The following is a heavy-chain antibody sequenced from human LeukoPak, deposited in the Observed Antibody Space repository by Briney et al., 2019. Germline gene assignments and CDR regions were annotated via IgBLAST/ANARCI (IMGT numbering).Heavy chain of an antibody. Sequence: SVTVSCKASGGTFSNYAIGWVRQAPGQGLEWMGGIIPIFGTANYPQKFQGRVTITADESTSTAYMELSSLRSEDTAVYYCARSGPYCSGGSCPDYWGQGTLVTVSS. CDR3: ARSGPYCSGGSCPDY. CDR1: GGTFSNYA. CDR2: IIPIFGTA. D-gene: IGHD2-15*01. V-gene: IGHV1-69*13. J-gene: IGHJ4*02.